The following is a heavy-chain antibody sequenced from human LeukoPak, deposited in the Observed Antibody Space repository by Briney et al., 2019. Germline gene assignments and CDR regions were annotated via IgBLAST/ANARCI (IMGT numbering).Heavy chain of an antibody. Sequence: PGGSLRLSCAASGFTVSSNYMSWVRQAPGKGLEWVSVIYSGGSTYYADSVKGRFTISRNNSKNTLYLQMNSLRAENTAVYYCARPLVMVPAASDAFDIWGQGTMVTVSS. CDR1: GFTVSSNY. V-gene: IGHV3-66*04. J-gene: IGHJ3*02. CDR3: ARPLVMVPAASDAFDI. CDR2: IYSGGST. D-gene: IGHD2-2*01.